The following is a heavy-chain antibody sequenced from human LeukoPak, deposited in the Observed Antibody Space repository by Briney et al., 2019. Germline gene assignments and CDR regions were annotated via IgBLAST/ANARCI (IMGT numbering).Heavy chain of an antibody. CDR3: TTDALGGVSGGYFDY. CDR1: GFTFSSYS. D-gene: IGHD3-16*01. V-gene: IGHV3-21*03. CDR2: ISSSSTYI. J-gene: IGHJ4*02. Sequence: GGSLRLSCAASGFTFSSYSMNWVRQAPGKGLEWVSSISSSSTYIYYADSVKGRFTISRDNAKNSLYLRMNSLKTEDTAVYYCTTDALGGVSGGYFDYWGQGTLVTVSS.